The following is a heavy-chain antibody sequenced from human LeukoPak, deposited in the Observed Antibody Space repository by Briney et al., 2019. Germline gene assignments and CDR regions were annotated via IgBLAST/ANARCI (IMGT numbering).Heavy chain of an antibody. J-gene: IGHJ4*02. Sequence: GGSLRLSCVGSGFSFSTYDMGWVRQTPGKGLEWVSVIGGPDDTYYADSVKGRFTVSRDDSSNTVFLQMNSLRDEDTAVYYCAKDATPGNSVWDYFDCWGQGTLVTVSS. V-gene: IGHV3-23*01. CDR1: GFSFSTYD. CDR3: AKDATPGNSVWDYFDC. D-gene: IGHD7-27*01. CDR2: IGGPDDT.